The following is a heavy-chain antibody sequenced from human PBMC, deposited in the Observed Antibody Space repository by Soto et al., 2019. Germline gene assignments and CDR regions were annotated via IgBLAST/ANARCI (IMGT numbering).Heavy chain of an antibody. CDR2: ISAYNGNT. Sequence: QVQLVQSGAEVKKPGASVKVSCKASGYTFTSYAISWVRQAPGQGLEWMGWISAYNGNTNYAPKVQGRVTMTTDTATRAAYMELRSLRSDDAAVYYWARDAPPADYWGEGTLVTVSS. CDR1: GYTFTSYA. J-gene: IGHJ4*02. CDR3: ARDAPPADY. V-gene: IGHV1-18*01.